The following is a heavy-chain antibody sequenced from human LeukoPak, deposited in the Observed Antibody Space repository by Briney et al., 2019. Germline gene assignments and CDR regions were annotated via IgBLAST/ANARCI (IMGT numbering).Heavy chain of an antibody. V-gene: IGHV4-59*01. D-gene: IGHD3-10*01. CDR3: ARDLSGSFHYDS. Sequence: PLDTLSLPCTFSGRPLSIYYWSWIRQPPGTGLEWIGYIYYSGRTNYNPSLTSRHTISVDTSQNQFSRKLRSVTAPDTAVYHCARDLSGSFHYDSWGQGTLVTVSS. J-gene: IGHJ4*02. CDR2: IYYSGRT. CDR1: GRPLSIYY.